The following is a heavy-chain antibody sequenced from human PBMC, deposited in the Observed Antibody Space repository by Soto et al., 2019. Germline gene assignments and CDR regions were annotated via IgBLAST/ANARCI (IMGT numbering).Heavy chain of an antibody. J-gene: IGHJ4*02. V-gene: IGHV3-33*01. CDR3: ARGWEDSSGWDDFDY. D-gene: IGHD6-19*01. Sequence: QVQLVESGGGVVQPGRSLRLSCAASGFTFSSYGMHWVRQAPGKGLEWVAVIWYDGSNKYYADSVKGRFTISRDNSKNTLYLQMNSLRAEDTAVYYCARGWEDSSGWDDFDYWGQGTLVTVSS. CDR1: GFTFSSYG. CDR2: IWYDGSNK.